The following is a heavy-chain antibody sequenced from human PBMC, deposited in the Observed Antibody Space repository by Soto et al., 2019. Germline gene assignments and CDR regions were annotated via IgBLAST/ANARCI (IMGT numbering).Heavy chain of an antibody. CDR2: IYHSGST. Sequence: PSETLSLTCAVSGGSISSSNWWSWVRQPPGKGLEWIGEIYHSGSTNYNPSLKSRVTISVDKSKNRFSLKLSSVTAADTAVYYCARSSNLEWLFFDYWGQGTLVTVSS. V-gene: IGHV4-4*02. CDR1: GGSISSSNW. J-gene: IGHJ4*02. D-gene: IGHD3-3*01. CDR3: ARSSNLEWLFFDY.